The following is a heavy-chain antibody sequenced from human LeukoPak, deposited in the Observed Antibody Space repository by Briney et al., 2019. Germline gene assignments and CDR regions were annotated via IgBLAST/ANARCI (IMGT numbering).Heavy chain of an antibody. Sequence: TGGSLRLSCVASGFSFRNYGMHWVRQAPGKGLEWATFIRSDSSYKYYADSVKGRFTTSRDNSKSTLDLQMNSLRPEDTALYYCARDRGVSGNYYDYWGQGTLVTVSS. CDR2: IRSDSSYK. CDR3: ARDRGVSGNYYDY. CDR1: GFSFRNYG. V-gene: IGHV3-30*02. D-gene: IGHD3-10*01. J-gene: IGHJ4*02.